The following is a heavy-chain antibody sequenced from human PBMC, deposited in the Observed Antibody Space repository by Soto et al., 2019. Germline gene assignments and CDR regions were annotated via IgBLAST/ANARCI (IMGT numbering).Heavy chain of an antibody. CDR3: ARERGPSMVRGVNYYYYYGMDV. CDR1: GFTFSSYA. D-gene: IGHD3-10*01. V-gene: IGHV3-21*01. J-gene: IGHJ6*02. Sequence: GGSLRLSCAASGFTFSSYAMHWVRQAPGKGLEWVSSISSSSSYIYYADSVKGRFTISRDNAKNSLYLQMNSLRAEDTAVYYCARERGPSMVRGVNYYYYYGMDVWGQGATVTVSS. CDR2: ISSSSSYI.